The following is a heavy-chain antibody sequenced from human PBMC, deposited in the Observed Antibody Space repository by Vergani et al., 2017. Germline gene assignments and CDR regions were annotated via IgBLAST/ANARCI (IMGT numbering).Heavy chain of an antibody. CDR1: GYTFSSYY. J-gene: IGHJ4*02. D-gene: IGHD5-18*01. CDR3: ARAHSYGFDY. V-gene: IGHV1-46*03. CDR2: INPRGGST. Sequence: QVQLVQSGAEVKKPGASVKASCKASGYTFSSYYMHWVRQAPGQGLEWMGIINPRGGSTNSAQKCQGRVTMTRDTSTSTVYMELSSLRSEDTAVYFCARAHSYGFDYWGQGTLVTVSS.